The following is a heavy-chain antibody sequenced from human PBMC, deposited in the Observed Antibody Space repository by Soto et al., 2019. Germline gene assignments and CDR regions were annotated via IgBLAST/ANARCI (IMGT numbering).Heavy chain of an antibody. Sequence: SETLSLTCAVSSGSISSSNWWSWVRQPPGKGLEWIGEIYHSGSTNYNPSLKSRVTISVDKSKNQFSLKLSSVTAADTAVYYCARVYSGYDMVFDYWGQGTLVTVSS. V-gene: IGHV4-4*02. D-gene: IGHD5-12*01. J-gene: IGHJ4*02. CDR3: ARVYSGYDMVFDY. CDR2: IYHSGST. CDR1: SGSISSSNW.